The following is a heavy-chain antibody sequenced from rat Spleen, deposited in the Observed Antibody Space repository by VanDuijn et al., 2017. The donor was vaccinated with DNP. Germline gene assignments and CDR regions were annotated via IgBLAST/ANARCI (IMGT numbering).Heavy chain of an antibody. D-gene: IGHD1-2*01. CDR3: ASGSSPDY. CDR1: GYSITSNY. V-gene: IGHV3-1*01. CDR2: ISYSGST. Sequence: EVQLQESGPGLVKPSQSLSLTCYVTGYSITSNYWDWIRKFPGNKMEWMGYISYSGSTTYNPSLKSRISFTRDTSKNQFFLQLNSVTAEDTATYYSASGSSPDYWGQGVMVTVSS. J-gene: IGHJ2*01.